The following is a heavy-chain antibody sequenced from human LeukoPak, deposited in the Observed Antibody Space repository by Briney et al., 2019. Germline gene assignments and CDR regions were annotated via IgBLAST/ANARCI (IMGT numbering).Heavy chain of an antibody. CDR2: ISYDGSNK. Sequence: GRSLRLSCAASGFTFSGYAMHWVRQAPGKGLEWVAVISYDGSNKYYADSVKGRFTISRDNSKNTLYLQMNSLRAEDTAVYYCARGLDYWGQGTLVTVSS. V-gene: IGHV3-30-3*01. CDR1: GFTFSGYA. J-gene: IGHJ4*02. CDR3: ARGLDY.